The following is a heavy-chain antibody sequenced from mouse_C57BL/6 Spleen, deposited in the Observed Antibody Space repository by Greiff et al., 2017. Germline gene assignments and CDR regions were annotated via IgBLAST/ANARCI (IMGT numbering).Heavy chain of an antibody. CDR1: GFTFSSYA. CDR2: ISDGGSYT. V-gene: IGHV5-4*03. J-gene: IGHJ2*01. CDR3: ARRGGYFDY. Sequence: EVNVVESGGGLVKPGGSLKLSCAASGFTFSSYAMSWVRQTPEKRLEWVATISDGGSYTYYPDNVKGRFTISRDNAKNNLYLQMSHLKSEDTAMYYCARRGGYFDYWGQGTTLTVSS.